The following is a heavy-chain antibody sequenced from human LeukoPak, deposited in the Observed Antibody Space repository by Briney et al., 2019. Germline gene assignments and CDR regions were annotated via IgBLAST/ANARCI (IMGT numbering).Heavy chain of an antibody. CDR1: GFTFSSYA. Sequence: PGGSLRLSCAASGFTFSSYAMTWVRQAPGKGLEWVSTITGSGDNTYYADSVKGRFTISRDNAKNTLYLQMNSLRAEDTAVYYCARDRSYSFDYWGQGTLVTVSS. D-gene: IGHD2-15*01. CDR3: ARDRSYSFDY. CDR2: ITGSGDNT. V-gene: IGHV3-23*01. J-gene: IGHJ4*02.